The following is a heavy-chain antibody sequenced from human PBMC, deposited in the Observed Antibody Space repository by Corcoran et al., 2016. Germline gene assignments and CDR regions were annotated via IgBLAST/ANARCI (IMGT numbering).Heavy chain of an antibody. J-gene: IGHJ4*02. CDR2: IFSNDEK. Sequence: QVTLKESGPVLVKPTETLTLTCTVSGFSLSNARMGVSWIRQPPGKALEWLAHIFSNDEKSYSTSLKSRRTISKDTAKSQVVLTMTNMDPVDTATYYCERILDGDYVYYFDYWGQGTLVTVSS. CDR1: GFSLSNARMG. D-gene: IGHD4-17*01. CDR3: ERILDGDYVYYFDY. V-gene: IGHV2-26*01.